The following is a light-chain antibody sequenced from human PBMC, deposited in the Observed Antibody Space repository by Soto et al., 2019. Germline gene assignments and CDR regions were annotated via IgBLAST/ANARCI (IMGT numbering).Light chain of an antibody. J-gene: IGKJ1*01. CDR3: QQNFSYSWT. Sequence: DIQMTQSPSSLSASVGERATLTCRASQSVRNYLNWYQHKPGKAPKLLIYRASRLQTGVPSRFSGSGSGTDFTLTVSSLQPEDFETYYCQQNFSYSWTFGQGTKVDIK. V-gene: IGKV1-39*01. CDR2: RAS. CDR1: QSVRNY.